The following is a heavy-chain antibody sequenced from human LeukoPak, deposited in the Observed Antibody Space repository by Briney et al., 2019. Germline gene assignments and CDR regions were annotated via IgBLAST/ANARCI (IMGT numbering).Heavy chain of an antibody. Sequence: SETLSLTCDVSGGPFRAFYWSWIRQPPGKGLEWIGEVNHSGGTNYSPSLKSRVTISLDTSKNQFSLKLSSVTAADTAVYYCARTSYSYGYNWFDPWGQGTLVTVSS. CDR1: GGPFRAFY. CDR2: VNHSGGT. J-gene: IGHJ5*02. D-gene: IGHD5-18*01. CDR3: ARTSYSYGYNWFDP. V-gene: IGHV4-34*01.